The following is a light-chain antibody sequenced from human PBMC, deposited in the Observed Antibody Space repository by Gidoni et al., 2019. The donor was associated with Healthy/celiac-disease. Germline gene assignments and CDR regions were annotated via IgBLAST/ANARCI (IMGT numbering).Light chain of an antibody. V-gene: IGLV2-14*01. CDR1: SSDVGGYNY. Sequence: QSALTQPASVSVSPGPSLPISCTGTSSDVGGYNYVSWYQQHPGKAPKLMIYDVSNRPSGVSNRFSGSKSGNTASLTISGLQAEDEADYYCSSYTSSSTLGVFGGGTKLTVL. CDR3: SSYTSSSTLGV. J-gene: IGLJ2*01. CDR2: DVS.